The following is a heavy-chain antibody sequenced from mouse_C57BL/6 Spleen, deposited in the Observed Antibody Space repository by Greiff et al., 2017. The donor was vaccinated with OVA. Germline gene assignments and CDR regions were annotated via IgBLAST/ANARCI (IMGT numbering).Heavy chain of an antibody. J-gene: IGHJ2*01. CDR1: GFTFTDYY. CDR2: IRNKANGYTT. CDR3: ERYHGYSYFDY. Sequence: EVKLVESGGGLVQPGGSLSLSCAASGFTFTDYYMSWVRQPPGKALEWLGFIRNKANGYTTEYSASVKGRFTISRDNSQSILYLQMNVRRAENSATYYCERYHGYSYFDYWGQGTTLTVSS. V-gene: IGHV7-3*01. D-gene: IGHD2-14*01.